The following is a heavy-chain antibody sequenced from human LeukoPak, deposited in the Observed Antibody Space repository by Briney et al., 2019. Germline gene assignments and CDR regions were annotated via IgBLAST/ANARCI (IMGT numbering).Heavy chain of an antibody. D-gene: IGHD4-23*01. J-gene: IGHJ4*02. Sequence: PSETLSLTCTVSGGSISSYYWSWIRQPPGKGLDWIGYISYSGSTNYNPSLKSRVTISVDTSKNQFSLKLRSVTAADTAVYYGARDRGNSGAAYFEYWGKGTLVTVSS. V-gene: IGHV4-59*01. CDR3: ARDRGNSGAAYFEY. CDR2: ISYSGST. CDR1: GGSISSYY.